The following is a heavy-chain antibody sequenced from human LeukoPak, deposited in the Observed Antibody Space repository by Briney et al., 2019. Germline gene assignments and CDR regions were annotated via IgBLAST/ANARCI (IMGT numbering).Heavy chain of an antibody. CDR3: AKGPRRAMVYYFDY. CDR2: ISGSGGST. J-gene: IGHJ4*02. Sequence: GGSLRLSCAASGFTFSSYAMSWVRQAPGKGLEWVSAISGSGGSTYYADSVKGRFTISRDNSKNTLYLQMNSLRADDTAVYYCAKGPRRAMVYYFDYWGQGTLVTVSS. CDR1: GFTFSSYA. D-gene: IGHD5-18*01. V-gene: IGHV3-23*01.